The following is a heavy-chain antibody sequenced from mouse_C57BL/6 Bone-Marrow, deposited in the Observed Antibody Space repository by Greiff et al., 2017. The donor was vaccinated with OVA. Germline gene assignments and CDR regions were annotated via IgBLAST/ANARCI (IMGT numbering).Heavy chain of an antibody. CDR1: GYTFTDYY. CDR3: ASPRQLRLPYAMDY. Sequence: QVQLQQSGPELVKPGASVKISCKASGYTFTDYYINWVKQRPGQGLEWIGWIFPGSGSTYYNEKFKGKATLTVDKSSSTAYMLLSSLTSEDSAVYFGASPRQLRLPYAMDYWGQGTSVTVSS. D-gene: IGHD3-2*02. CDR2: IFPGSGST. V-gene: IGHV1-75*01. J-gene: IGHJ4*01.